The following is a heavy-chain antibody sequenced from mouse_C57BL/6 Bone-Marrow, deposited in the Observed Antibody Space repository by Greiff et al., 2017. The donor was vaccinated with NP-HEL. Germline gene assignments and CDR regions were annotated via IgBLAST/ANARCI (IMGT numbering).Heavy chain of an antibody. D-gene: IGHD1-1*01. CDR2: INYDGSST. CDR1: GFTFSDYY. Sequence: EVQVVESEGGLVQPGSSMKLSCTASGFTFSDYYMAWVRQVPEKGLEWVANINYDGSSTYYLDSLQSRFIISRDNAKNILYLQMSRLKSEDTATYYCAREIYYGSSYLYWYFDVWGTGTTVTVSS. CDR3: AREIYYGSSYLYWYFDV. J-gene: IGHJ1*03. V-gene: IGHV5-16*01.